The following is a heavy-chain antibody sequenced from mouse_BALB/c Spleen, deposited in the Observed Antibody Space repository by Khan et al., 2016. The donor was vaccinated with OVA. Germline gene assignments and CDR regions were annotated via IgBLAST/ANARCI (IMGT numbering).Heavy chain of an antibody. J-gene: IGHJ3*01. CDR2: NYPGNSDT. Sequence: DVKLQESGTVLARPGTSVKMSCKASGYTFTSYWMHWVKQRPGQGLEWIGANYPGNSDTSYNQKFKGKAKLTAVTSTSTAYMELSSLTNEDSAVYYCTRFGYLFAYWGQGTLVTVSA. D-gene: IGHD2-2*01. V-gene: IGHV1-5*01. CDR3: TRFGYLFAY. CDR1: GYTFTSYW.